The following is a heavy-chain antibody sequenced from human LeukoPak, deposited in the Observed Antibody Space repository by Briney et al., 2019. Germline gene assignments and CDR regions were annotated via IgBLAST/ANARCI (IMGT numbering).Heavy chain of an antibody. CDR1: GFTFSSYG. CDR3: ERDDYNRH. J-gene: IGHJ4*02. Sequence: GGSLRLSCAASGFTFSSYGMHWVRQAPGKGLVWVSRIRSDGSSTTYADSVKGRFTISRDNTKNTLYLQMNSLRADDTAVYYCERDDYNRHWGQGTLVTVSS. CDR2: IRSDGSST. V-gene: IGHV3-74*01. D-gene: IGHD4-11*01.